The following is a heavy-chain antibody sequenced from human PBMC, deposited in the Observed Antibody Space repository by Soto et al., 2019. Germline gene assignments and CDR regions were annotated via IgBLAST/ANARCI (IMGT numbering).Heavy chain of an antibody. CDR1: GFTFSGSA. CDR2: IRSKGNNYAT. D-gene: IGHD3-3*01. CDR3: SRQASDFLSGKTKYYMDV. V-gene: IGHV3-73*01. Sequence: EVQLVESGGGLVQPGGSLKLSCAASGFTFSGSAMHWVRQASGKGLEWVGRIRSKGNNYATAYGASLKGRFTISRDDSNNTAYLKMNSLHTEDTAVYYCSRQASDFLSGKTKYYMDVWGKGTSVTVSS. J-gene: IGHJ6*03.